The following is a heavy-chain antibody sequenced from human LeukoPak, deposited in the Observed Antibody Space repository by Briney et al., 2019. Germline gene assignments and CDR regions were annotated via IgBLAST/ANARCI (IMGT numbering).Heavy chain of an antibody. J-gene: IGHJ4*02. D-gene: IGHD5-18*01. V-gene: IGHV4-31*03. Sequence: SETLSLTCTVSGGSISSGGYYWSWIRQHPGKGLEWIGYIYYSGSTYYNPSLKSRVTISVDTSKNQFSLKLSSVTAADTAVYYCARDAPHTAFDYRGQGTLVTVSS. CDR2: IYYSGST. CDR1: GGSISSGGYY. CDR3: ARDAPHTAFDY.